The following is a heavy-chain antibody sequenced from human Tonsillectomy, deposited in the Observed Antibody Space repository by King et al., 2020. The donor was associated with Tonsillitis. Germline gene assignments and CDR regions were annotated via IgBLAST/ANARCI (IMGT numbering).Heavy chain of an antibody. CDR2: ISAYRGNT. J-gene: IGHJ4*02. V-gene: IGHV1-18*01. D-gene: IGHD3-3*01. CDR1: GYTFTGYG. CDR3: ARDEPYDFWSLYFFDY. Sequence: QLVQSGAEVKKPGASVKVSCKASGYTFTGYGISWVRQAPGQGLEWMGWISAYRGNTNNAQRLQGKVTMTTDTSTSTAYMGLRSLRSDDTAVYYCARDEPYDFWSLYFFDYWGQGTLVTVSS.